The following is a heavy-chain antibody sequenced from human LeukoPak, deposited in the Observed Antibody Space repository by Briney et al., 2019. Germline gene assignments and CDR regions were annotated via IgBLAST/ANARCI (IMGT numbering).Heavy chain of an antibody. CDR1: EYSFTNYW. V-gene: IGHV5-51*01. CDR3: ARQSGSSWYVVSYFDY. CDR2: IYPGDSDT. Sequence: GESLKISCKGSEYSFTNYWIGWVRQMPGKGREWMGIIYPGDSDTRYSPSFQGQVTISADKSISTAYLQWSSLKASDTAMYYCARQSGSSWYVVSYFDYWGQGTLVTVSS. J-gene: IGHJ4*02. D-gene: IGHD6-13*01.